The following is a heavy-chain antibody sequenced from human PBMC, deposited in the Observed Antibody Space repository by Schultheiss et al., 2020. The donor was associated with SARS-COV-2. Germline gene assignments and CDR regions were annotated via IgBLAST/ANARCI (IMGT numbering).Heavy chain of an antibody. CDR2: IDTSGST. Sequence: SETLSLTCTVSGGSIRGYYWTWIRQPAGKGLEWIGRIDTSGSTNYNPSLKSRVTISVDTSKNQFSLKLNSVTAADTAVYYCARGFGAGPFDIWGQGTTVTVSS. J-gene: IGHJ3*02. V-gene: IGHV4-4*07. CDR1: GGSIRGYY. CDR3: ARGFGAGPFDI. D-gene: IGHD3-10*01.